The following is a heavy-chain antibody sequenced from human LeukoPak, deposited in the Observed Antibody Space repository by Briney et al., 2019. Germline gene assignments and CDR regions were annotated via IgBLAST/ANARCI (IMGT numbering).Heavy chain of an antibody. V-gene: IGHV1-2*02. J-gene: IGHJ6*03. CDR3: ARDRGELTYYYYYMDV. D-gene: IGHD1-7*01. Sequence: ASVKVSCKASGYTFTGYYMHWVRQAPGQGLEWMGWINPNSGGTNYAQKFQDRVTMTRDTSISTAYMELTRLRSDDTAVYYCARDRGELTYYYYYMDVWGKGTTVTVSS. CDR1: GYTFTGYY. CDR2: INPNSGGT.